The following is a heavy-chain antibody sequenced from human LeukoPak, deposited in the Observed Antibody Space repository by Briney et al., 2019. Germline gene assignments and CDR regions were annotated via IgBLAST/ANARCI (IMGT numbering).Heavy chain of an antibody. CDR1: GFTFSSYG. Sequence: GGSLRLSCAASGFTFSSYGMSWVRQAPGKGLEWVSAISGSGGSTYYADYVKGRFTISRDNSKNTLYLQMNSLRAEDTAVYYCAKDRVKGIAAAGDFDYWGQGTLVTVSS. D-gene: IGHD6-13*01. CDR3: AKDRVKGIAAAGDFDY. CDR2: ISGSGGST. V-gene: IGHV3-23*01. J-gene: IGHJ4*02.